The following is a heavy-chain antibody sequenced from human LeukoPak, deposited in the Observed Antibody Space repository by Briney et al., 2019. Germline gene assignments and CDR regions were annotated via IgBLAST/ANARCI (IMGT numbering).Heavy chain of an antibody. V-gene: IGHV1-18*04. CDR2: ISAYNGNT. J-gene: IGHJ5*02. Sequence: ASVKVSCKASGYTFISYGISWVRQAPGQGLEWMGWISAYNGNTNYAQKLQGRVTMTTDTSTSTAYMALRSLRADDAAVYYCARDRGGWFDPWGQGTLVTVSS. CDR3: ARDRGGWFDP. CDR1: GYTFISYG.